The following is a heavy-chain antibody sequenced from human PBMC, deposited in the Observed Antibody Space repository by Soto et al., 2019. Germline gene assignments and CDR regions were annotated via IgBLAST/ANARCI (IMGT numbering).Heavy chain of an antibody. J-gene: IGHJ6*02. CDR2: IYPGDSDT. V-gene: IGHV5-51*01. CDR1: GYSFTSYW. Sequence: PGESLKISCKGSGYSFTSYWIGWVRQMPGKGLEWMGIIYPGDSDTRYSPSFQGQVTISADKSISTAYLQWSSLKASDTAMYYCAGGKVTSGWYYYYGMDVWGQGTTVTVS. CDR3: AGGKVTSGWYYYYGMDV. D-gene: IGHD3-10*01.